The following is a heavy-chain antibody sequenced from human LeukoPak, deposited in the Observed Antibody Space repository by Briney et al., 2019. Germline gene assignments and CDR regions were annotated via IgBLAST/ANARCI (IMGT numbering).Heavy chain of an antibody. Sequence: PSETLSLTCTVSGGSISSSSYYWGWIRQPPGKGLEWIGSIYYSGSTYYNPSLKSRVTISVDTSKNQFSLKLSSVTAADTAVYYCARDERSPALKDIVVVPAEYYFDYWGQGTLVTVSS. J-gene: IGHJ4*02. CDR2: IYYSGST. D-gene: IGHD2-2*01. CDR1: GGSISSSSYY. V-gene: IGHV4-39*07. CDR3: ARDERSPALKDIVVVPAEYYFDY.